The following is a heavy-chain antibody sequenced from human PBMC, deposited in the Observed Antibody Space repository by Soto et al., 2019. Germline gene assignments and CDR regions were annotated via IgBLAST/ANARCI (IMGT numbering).Heavy chain of an antibody. CDR1: GGSTSSGGYY. CDR3: AGNIVVVPAALPYYYYGMDV. Sequence: PSETLSLTCTVSGGSTSSGGYYWSWIRQHPGKGLEWIGYIYYSGSTYYNPSLKSRVTISVDTSKNQFSLKLSSVTAADTAVYYCAGNIVVVPAALPYYYYGMDVWGQGTTVTVSS. CDR2: IYYSGST. J-gene: IGHJ6*02. V-gene: IGHV4-31*03. D-gene: IGHD2-2*01.